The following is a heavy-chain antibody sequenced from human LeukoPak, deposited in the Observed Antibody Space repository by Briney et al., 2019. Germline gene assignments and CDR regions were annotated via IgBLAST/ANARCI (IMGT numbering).Heavy chain of an antibody. CDR2: ISYDGSNK. D-gene: IGHD3-22*01. J-gene: IGHJ4*02. V-gene: IGHV3-30*18. CDR1: GFTFSSYA. Sequence: SGGSLRLSCAASGFTFSSYAMHWVRQAPGKGLEWVAVISYDGSNKYYAVSVKGRFTISRDNSKNTLYLQMNSLRAEDTAVYYCAKEVRYYYDSSGYFDYWGQGTLVTVSS. CDR3: AKEVRYYYDSSGYFDY.